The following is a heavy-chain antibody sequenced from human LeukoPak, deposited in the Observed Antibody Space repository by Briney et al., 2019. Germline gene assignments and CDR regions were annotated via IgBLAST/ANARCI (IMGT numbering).Heavy chain of an antibody. V-gene: IGHV1-46*03. CDR1: GYTFTSYY. Sequence: ASVKVSCKASGYTFTSYYMHWVRQAPGQGLEWMGIINPSGGSTSYAQKFQGRVTMTRDTSTSTVYMELSSLRSEDTAVYYCALNYYDFWSGPPTYALDIWGQGTMVTVSS. D-gene: IGHD3-3*01. CDR2: INPSGGST. CDR3: ALNYYDFWSGPPTYALDI. J-gene: IGHJ3*02.